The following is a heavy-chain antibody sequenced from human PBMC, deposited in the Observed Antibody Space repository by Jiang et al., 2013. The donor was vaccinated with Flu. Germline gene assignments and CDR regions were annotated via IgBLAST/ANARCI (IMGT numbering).Heavy chain of an antibody. CDR1: GGSISSGDHF. V-gene: IGHV4-30-4*01. CDR2: IYSSGST. J-gene: IGHJ4*02. D-gene: IGHD5-18*01. Sequence: TCAVSGGSISSGDHFWTWIRQPPGKALEWIGNIYSSGSTHYNPSLKSRVTILIDTSKNQFSLKLRSVTAADTAVYYCARDDARGYSYVLDYWGQGTLVIVSS. CDR3: ARDDARGYSYVLDY.